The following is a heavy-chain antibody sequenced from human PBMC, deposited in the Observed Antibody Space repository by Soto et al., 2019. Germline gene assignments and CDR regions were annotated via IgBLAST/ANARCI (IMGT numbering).Heavy chain of an antibody. Sequence: PGGSLRLSCAASGFTFSDSYMSWIRQAPGKGLEWISYITFSGNTVYYADSLKSRFTISRDNAKNSLYLQMNRLRAEDTAVYYCARVSWREKYGMDVWGQGTTVTVSS. V-gene: IGHV3-11*01. CDR2: ITFSGNTV. CDR3: ARVSWREKYGMDV. J-gene: IGHJ6*02. CDR1: GFTFSDSY.